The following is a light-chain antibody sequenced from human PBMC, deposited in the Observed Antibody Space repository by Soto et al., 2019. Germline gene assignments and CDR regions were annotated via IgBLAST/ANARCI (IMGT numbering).Light chain of an antibody. Sequence: QSVLTQPASGSGSPGQSITISCTGTSSDVGGYNYVSWYQQHPGKAPKLMIYEVSNRPSGVSNRFSGSKSGNTASLTISGLQAEDEADYYCSSYTSSSTPLVFGTGTKLTVL. CDR1: SSDVGGYNY. J-gene: IGLJ1*01. CDR2: EVS. V-gene: IGLV2-14*01. CDR3: SSYTSSSTPLV.